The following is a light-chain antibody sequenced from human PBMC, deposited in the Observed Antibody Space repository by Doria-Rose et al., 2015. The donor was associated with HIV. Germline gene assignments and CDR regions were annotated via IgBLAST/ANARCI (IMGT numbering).Light chain of an antibody. CDR1: QSFSSTY. CDR2: DGS. Sequence: EIVMTQSPGTLSLSPGERATLSCRASQSFSSTYLAWYQQKPGQAPSLLIYDGSTRATGIPDRFSASGPGTDFTLTINRLESEDFALYYCHQYGTSWTFGQGTKVEI. CDR3: HQYGTSWT. V-gene: IGKV3-20*01. J-gene: IGKJ1*01.